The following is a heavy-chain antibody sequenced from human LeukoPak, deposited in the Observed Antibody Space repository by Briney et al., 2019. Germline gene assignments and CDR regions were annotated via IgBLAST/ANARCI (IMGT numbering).Heavy chain of an antibody. D-gene: IGHD2-15*01. CDR1: GYTFTGYY. V-gene: IGHV1-2*04. Sequence: GASVKVSCKASGYTFTGYYMHWVRQAPGQGLEWMGWINPNSGGTNYAQKFQGWVTMTRDTSISTAYMELSRLRSDDTAVYYCARDCSGGSCSHPYYFDYWGQGTLVTVSS. J-gene: IGHJ4*02. CDR3: ARDCSGGSCSHPYYFDY. CDR2: INPNSGGT.